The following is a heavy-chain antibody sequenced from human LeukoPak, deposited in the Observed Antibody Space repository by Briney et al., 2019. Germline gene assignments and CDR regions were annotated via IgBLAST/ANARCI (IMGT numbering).Heavy chain of an antibody. CDR2: IDPSDSYT. CDR1: GYSFTSYW. V-gene: IGHV5-10-1*01. CDR3: ARRYCSSTSCPHYYYGMDV. D-gene: IGHD2-2*01. Sequence: GDSLKISCKGSGYSFTSYWISWVRQMPGKGLEWMGRIDPSDSYTNYSPSFQGHVTISADKSISTAYLQWSSLKASDTAMYYCARRYCSSTSCPHYYYGMDVWGQGTTVTVSS. J-gene: IGHJ6*02.